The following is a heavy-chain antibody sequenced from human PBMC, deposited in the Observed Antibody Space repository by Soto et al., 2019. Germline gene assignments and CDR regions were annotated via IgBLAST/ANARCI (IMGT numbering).Heavy chain of an antibody. CDR2: IWYDGNNK. Sequence: QVQLVESGGGVVQPGRSLRLSCAASGFIFSSYGMHWVRQAPGKGLEWVAVIWYDGNNKYYADSVKGRFTISRDNSKNTLFLQMNSRRAEDTAVYYCARGHIVVGTAIDNWGQGTLVTVSS. CDR1: GFIFSSYG. V-gene: IGHV3-33*01. J-gene: IGHJ4*02. CDR3: ARGHIVVGTAIDN. D-gene: IGHD2-21*02.